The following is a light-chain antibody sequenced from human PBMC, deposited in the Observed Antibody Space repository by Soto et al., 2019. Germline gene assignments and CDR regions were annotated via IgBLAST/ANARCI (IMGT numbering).Light chain of an antibody. CDR1: KLGDKY. Sequence: SYELTQPPSVSVSPGQTASLTCSGDKLGDKYACWYQQKPGQSPVLVIYQDSKRPSGIPERFSGSNSGNTATLTISGTQAMDEADYYCQAWDSSTPRVVFGGGTKLTVL. J-gene: IGLJ2*01. V-gene: IGLV3-1*01. CDR2: QDS. CDR3: QAWDSSTPRVV.